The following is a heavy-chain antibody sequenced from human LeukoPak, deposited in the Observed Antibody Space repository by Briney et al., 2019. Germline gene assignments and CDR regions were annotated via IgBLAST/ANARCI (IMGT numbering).Heavy chain of an antibody. CDR1: GITVSSSF. CDR2: IYAAGAT. Sequence: GGSLRLSCAASGITVSSSFMSWVRQVPGKGLEWVSIIYAAGATYTADSVTGRFTNSRDTSKNMLNLEMNSLRPEDTAVYFCARVGIYRPGSSYFDRWGQGTLVAVSS. V-gene: IGHV3-66*01. D-gene: IGHD3-10*01. CDR3: ARVGIYRPGSSYFDR. J-gene: IGHJ4*02.